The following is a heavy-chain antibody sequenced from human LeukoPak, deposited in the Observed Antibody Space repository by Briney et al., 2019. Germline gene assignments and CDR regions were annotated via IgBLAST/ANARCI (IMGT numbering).Heavy chain of an antibody. V-gene: IGHV3-11*01. D-gene: IGHD2-2*01. CDR2: ISSSGSTI. CDR1: GFTFSDYY. J-gene: IGHJ6*03. CDR3: ARDWEVVVPPGDYYYYMDV. Sequence: GGSLRLSCAASGFTFSDYYMSWIRQAPGKGLEWVSYISSSGSTIYYADSVKGRFTISRDNAKNSLYLQMNSLRAEDTAVYYCARDWEVVVPPGDYYYYMDVWGKGTTVTVSS.